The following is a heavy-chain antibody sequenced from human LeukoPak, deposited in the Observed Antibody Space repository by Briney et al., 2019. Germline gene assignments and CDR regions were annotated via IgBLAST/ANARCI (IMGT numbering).Heavy chain of an antibody. J-gene: IGHJ4*02. CDR3: ARADVNYYVSSGYYYYFDY. Sequence: PSETLSLTCTVSGGSISSGDYYWRWIRQPPGKGVEWIGYIYYSGNTYYNPSLKSRVTISVDTSKNQFSLKLSSVTAADTAVYYCARADVNYYVSSGYYYYFDYWGQGTLVTVSS. V-gene: IGHV4-30-4*01. D-gene: IGHD3-22*01. CDR1: GGSISSGDYY. CDR2: IYYSGNT.